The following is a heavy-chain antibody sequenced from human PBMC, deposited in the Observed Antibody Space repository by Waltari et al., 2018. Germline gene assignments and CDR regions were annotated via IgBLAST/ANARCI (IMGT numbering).Heavy chain of an antibody. CDR2: IVRSLGIA. J-gene: IGHJ4*02. V-gene: IGHV1-69*02. CDR1: GGTFSSYT. D-gene: IGHD3-22*01. Sequence: QVQLVQSGAEVKKPGSSVKVSCKASGGTFSSYTISWVRQAPGQGIEWMGRIVRSLGIANYAQKFQGRVPITAEKSTSTAYMELSSLRSEDTAVYYCARVLDYYDSSGYYYWGQGTLVTVSS. CDR3: ARVLDYYDSSGYYY.